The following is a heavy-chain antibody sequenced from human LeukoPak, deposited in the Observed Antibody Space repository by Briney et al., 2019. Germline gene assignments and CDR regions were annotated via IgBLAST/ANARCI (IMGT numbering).Heavy chain of an antibody. CDR3: ARVNRGDAFDI. Sequence: GESLRLSCGASGLTVSSYGMSWVRQAPGKGLEWVSVIYSNGNTYYADSVKGRFTISRDNSKNTLYLQMNSLRAEDTAVYYCARVNRGDAFDIWGQGTLDTVSS. CDR2: IYSNGNT. J-gene: IGHJ3*02. CDR1: GLTVSSYG. V-gene: IGHV3-66*01. D-gene: IGHD3-16*02.